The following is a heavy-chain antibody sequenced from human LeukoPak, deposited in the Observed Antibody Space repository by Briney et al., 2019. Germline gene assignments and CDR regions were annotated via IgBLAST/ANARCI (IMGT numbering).Heavy chain of an antibody. CDR3: ARAPVGYCSGGTCKRYFDY. D-gene: IGHD2-15*01. Sequence: SETLSLTCTVSGGSISSGDYYWSWIRQPPGKGLEYIGYINFSGSTSYNPSLKGRLTRSVVTSKNQFSLKLSSVTAADTAVYYCARAPVGYCSGGTCKRYFDYWGQGTLVTVSS. CDR2: INFSGST. J-gene: IGHJ4*02. V-gene: IGHV4-30-4*01. CDR1: GGSISSGDYY.